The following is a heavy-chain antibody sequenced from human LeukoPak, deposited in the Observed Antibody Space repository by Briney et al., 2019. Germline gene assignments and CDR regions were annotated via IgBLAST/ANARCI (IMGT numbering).Heavy chain of an antibody. CDR3: ARDKSYGDYVFDY. V-gene: IGHV3-30-3*01. CDR2: ISYDGSNK. Sequence: GGSLRLSCAASGFTFSSYAMHWVRQAPGKGLEWVAVISYDGSNKYYADSVKGRFTISRDNSKNTLYLQMNSLRAEDTAVYYCARDKSYGDYVFDYWGQGTLVTVSS. J-gene: IGHJ4*02. CDR1: GFTFSSYA. D-gene: IGHD4-17*01.